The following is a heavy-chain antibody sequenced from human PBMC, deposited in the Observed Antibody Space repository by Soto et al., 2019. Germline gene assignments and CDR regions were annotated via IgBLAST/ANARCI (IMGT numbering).Heavy chain of an antibody. CDR3: ARGYYDSSGYQPPGY. CDR1: GGSISSYY. V-gene: IGHV4-59*01. Sequence: PSETLSLTCTVSGGSISSYYWSWIRQPPGKGLEWIGYIYYSGSTNYNPSLKSRVTISVDTSRNQFSLKLSSVTAADTAVYYCARGYYDSSGYQPPGYWGQGTLVTVSS. J-gene: IGHJ4*02. CDR2: IYYSGST. D-gene: IGHD3-22*01.